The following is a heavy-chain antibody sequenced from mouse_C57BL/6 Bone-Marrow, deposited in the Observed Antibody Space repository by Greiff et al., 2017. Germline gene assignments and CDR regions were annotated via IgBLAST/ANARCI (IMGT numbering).Heavy chain of an antibody. V-gene: IGHV1-31*01. CDR2: IYPYNGVS. J-gene: IGHJ4*01. CDR3: ARNYDYDGRDYYAMDY. D-gene: IGHD2-4*01. Sequence: VHVKQSGPELVKPGASVKISCKASGYSFTGYYMHWVKQSHGNILDWIGYIYPYNGVSSYNQKFKGKATLTVDKSSSTAYMELRSLTSEDSAVYYCARNYDYDGRDYYAMDYWGQGTSVTVSS. CDR1: GYSFTGYY.